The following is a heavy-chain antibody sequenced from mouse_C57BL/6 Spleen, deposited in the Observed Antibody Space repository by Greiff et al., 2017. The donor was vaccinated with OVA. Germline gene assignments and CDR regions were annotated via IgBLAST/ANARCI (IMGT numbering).Heavy chain of an antibody. V-gene: IGHV1-55*01. Sequence: QVQLQQPGAELVKPGASVKMSCKASGYTFTSYWITWVKQRPGQGLEWIGDIYPGSGSTNYNEKFKSKATLTVDTSSSTAYMRLSSLTSEDSAVYYCARSAAQATWFAYWGQGTLVTVSA. D-gene: IGHD3-2*02. J-gene: IGHJ3*01. CDR3: ARSAAQATWFAY. CDR1: GYTFTSYW. CDR2: IYPGSGST.